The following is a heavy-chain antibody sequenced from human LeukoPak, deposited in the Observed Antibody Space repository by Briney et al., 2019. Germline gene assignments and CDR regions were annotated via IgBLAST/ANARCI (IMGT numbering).Heavy chain of an antibody. Sequence: PSETLSLTCTVSGGSISSYYWSWIRQPPGKGLEWIGYINTSGSTNYNPSLKSRVTISVDTSKNQFSLKLSSVTAADTAVYYCARVSRFLEWLSTYYYYYMDVWGKGTTVTVSS. V-gene: IGHV4-4*09. D-gene: IGHD3-3*01. J-gene: IGHJ6*03. CDR2: INTSGST. CDR3: ARVSRFLEWLSTYYYYYMDV. CDR1: GGSISSYY.